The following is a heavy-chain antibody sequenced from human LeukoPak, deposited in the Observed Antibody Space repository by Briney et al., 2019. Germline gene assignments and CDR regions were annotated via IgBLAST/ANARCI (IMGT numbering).Heavy chain of an antibody. CDR3: ARDLYYYGSGSYSENWFDP. J-gene: IGHJ5*02. CDR2: ISYDGSNK. V-gene: IGHV3-30*04. D-gene: IGHD3-10*01. CDR1: GFTFSSYA. Sequence: PGGSLRLSCAASGFTFSSYAMHWVRQAPGKGLEWVVVISYDGSNKNYADSVKGRFTISRDNAKNSLYLQMNSLRAEDTAVYYCARDLYYYGSGSYSENWFDPWGQGTLVTVSS.